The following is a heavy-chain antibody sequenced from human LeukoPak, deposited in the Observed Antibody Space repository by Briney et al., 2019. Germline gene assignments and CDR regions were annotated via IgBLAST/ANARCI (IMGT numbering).Heavy chain of an antibody. CDR2: IYSGGST. CDR3: ARGPPFGY. J-gene: IGHJ4*02. Sequence: GGSLRPSFEAPGFTVSGNYRSWVGQAPGKGLEWVSVIYSGGSTYYADSVKGRFTISRDNSKNTLYLQMNSLRAEDTAVYYCARGPPFGYWGQGTLVTVSS. V-gene: IGHV3-53*03. CDR1: GFTVSGNY.